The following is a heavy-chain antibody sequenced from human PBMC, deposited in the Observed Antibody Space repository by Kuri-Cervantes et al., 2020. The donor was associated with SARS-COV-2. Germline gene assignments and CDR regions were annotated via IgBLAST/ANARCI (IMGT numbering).Heavy chain of an antibody. J-gene: IGHJ3*02. CDR2: ISSSSSYI. Sequence: GESLKISCAASGFTFSSYSTNWVRQAPGKGLEWVSSISSSSSYIYYADSVKGRFTISRDNSKNTLYLQMNSLRAEDTAVYYCARDDGYCSSTSCYSYPLDAFDIWGQGTLVTVSS. CDR3: ARDDGYCSSTSCYSYPLDAFDI. V-gene: IGHV3-21*01. CDR1: GFTFSSYS. D-gene: IGHD2-2*01.